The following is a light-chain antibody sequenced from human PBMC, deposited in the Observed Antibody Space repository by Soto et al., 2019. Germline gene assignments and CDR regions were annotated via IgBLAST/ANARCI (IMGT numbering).Light chain of an antibody. CDR1: QSVINNY. CDR2: GAS. Sequence: EIVLTQSPCTLSFSPGEGATLSCRASQSVINNYLAWYQQKPGQAPRLLIYGASNRATGIPDRFSGSGSGTDFTLTISRLEPEDFAVYYCQQYGSSGTFGQGTKVDI. J-gene: IGKJ1*01. V-gene: IGKV3-20*01. CDR3: QQYGSSGT.